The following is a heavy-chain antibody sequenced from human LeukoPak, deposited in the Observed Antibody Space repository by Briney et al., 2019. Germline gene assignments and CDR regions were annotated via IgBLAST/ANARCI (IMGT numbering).Heavy chain of an antibody. V-gene: IGHV3-11*04. CDR2: ISSSGSTI. D-gene: IGHD3-16*01. J-gene: IGHJ4*02. Sequence: GGSLRLSCAASGFTFSDYYMSWIRQAPGKGLEWASYISSSGSTIYYADSVKGRFTISRDNAKNSLYLQMTSLRAEDTAVYYCARDLYDYVWGSPIIGYWGQGTLVTVSS. CDR1: GFTFSDYY. CDR3: ARDLYDYVWGSPIIGY.